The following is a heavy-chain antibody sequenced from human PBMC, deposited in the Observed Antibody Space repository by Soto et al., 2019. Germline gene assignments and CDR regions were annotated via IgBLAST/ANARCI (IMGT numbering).Heavy chain of an antibody. V-gene: IGHV4-30-4*01. CDR3: ARDMGSALTTRIFDH. CDR1: GGSVDSGNHY. Sequence: QVLVQESGPGLVKPSQTLTLSCTVSGGSVDSGNHYWNWIRQPPGKGLEWIGYIYYGESTYYNPPLKSRATISVDTSQSRFSLRLTSVTAADTAVYYCARDMGSALTTRIFDHWGQGTLLTVSS. D-gene: IGHD4-17*01. CDR2: IYYGEST. J-gene: IGHJ4*02.